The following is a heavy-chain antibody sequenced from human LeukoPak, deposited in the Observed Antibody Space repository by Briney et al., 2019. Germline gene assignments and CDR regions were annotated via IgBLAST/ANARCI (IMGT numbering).Heavy chain of an antibody. V-gene: IGHV3-23*01. CDR3: AKDLRYFDWLSPDY. J-gene: IGHJ4*02. CDR1: GFTFSSYA. Sequence: PGGSLRLSCAASGFTFSSYAMSWVRQAPGKGLEWVSAISGSGGSTYYADSVRGRFTISRDNSKNTLYLQMNSLRAEDTAVYYCAKDLRYFDWLSPDYWGQGTLVTVSS. D-gene: IGHD3-9*01. CDR2: ISGSGGST.